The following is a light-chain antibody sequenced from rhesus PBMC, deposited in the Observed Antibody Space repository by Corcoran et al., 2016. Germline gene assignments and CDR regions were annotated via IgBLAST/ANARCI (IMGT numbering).Light chain of an antibody. CDR2: EVS. Sequence: DIVMTQTPLSLPVTPGEPASISCRSSQSLLDSEDGNTFLDWYLQKPGQSPRRLIYEVSHRASGVPDRFSGSGSDTDVTLKISRGESEDVGVYYCIQALESPYSFGQGTKVEIK. V-gene: IGKV2-104*02. CDR3: IQALESPYS. CDR1: QSLLDSEDGNTF. J-gene: IGKJ2*01.